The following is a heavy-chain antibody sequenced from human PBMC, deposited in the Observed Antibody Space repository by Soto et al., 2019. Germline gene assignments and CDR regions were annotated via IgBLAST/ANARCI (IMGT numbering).Heavy chain of an antibody. CDR1: GGSISSYY. D-gene: IGHD6-19*01. J-gene: IGHJ5*02. Sequence: QVQLQESGPGLVKPSETLSLTCTVSGGSISSYYWSWIRQPPGKGLEWIGYIYYSGSTNYNPSLKSRVTISVDTSKNQFSLKLSSVTAADTAVYYCARHEDSSGFWFDPWGQGTLVTVSS. V-gene: IGHV4-59*08. CDR3: ARHEDSSGFWFDP. CDR2: IYYSGST.